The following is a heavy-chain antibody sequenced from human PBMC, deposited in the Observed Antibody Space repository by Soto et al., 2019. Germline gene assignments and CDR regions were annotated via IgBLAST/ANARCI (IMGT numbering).Heavy chain of an antibody. CDR3: TVTPSYSSSWPHFRDY. CDR2: IRSKANSYAT. Sequence: VPAGGSLRLSCAASGFTFSGSAMHWVRQASGKGLEWVGRIRSKANSYATAYAASVKGRFTISRDDSKNTAYLQMNSLKTEDTAVYYCTVTPSYSSSWPHFRDYWGQGTLVTVSS. J-gene: IGHJ4*02. V-gene: IGHV3-73*01. CDR1: GFTFSGSA. D-gene: IGHD6-13*01.